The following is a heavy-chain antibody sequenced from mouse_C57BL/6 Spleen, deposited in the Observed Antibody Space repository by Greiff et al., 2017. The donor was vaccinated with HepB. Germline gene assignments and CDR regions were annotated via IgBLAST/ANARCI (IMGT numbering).Heavy chain of an antibody. Sequence: QVHVKQSGAELAKPGASVKLSCKASGYTFTSYWMHWVKQRPGQGLEWIGYINPSSGYTKYNQKFKDKATLTADKSSSTAYMQLSSLTYEDSAVYYCARSNWDEEVAWFAYWGQGTLVTVSA. CDR3: ARSNWDEEVAWFAY. J-gene: IGHJ3*01. CDR2: INPSSGYT. D-gene: IGHD4-1*01. CDR1: GYTFTSYW. V-gene: IGHV1-7*01.